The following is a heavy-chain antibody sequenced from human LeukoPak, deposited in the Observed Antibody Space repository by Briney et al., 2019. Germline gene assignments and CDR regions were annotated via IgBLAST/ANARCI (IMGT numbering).Heavy chain of an antibody. CDR1: GGSASSNNW. CDR3: ARVTTKYHVETGYYTKFDS. Sequence: SGTLSLTCAVSGGSASSNNWWSWVRQAPEKGLEWIGEISQSGNTNYNPSLRSRVTISVDKSKNHFSLKLSSVTAADTAVYYCARVTTKYHVETGYYTKFDSWGQGTMVTVSS. CDR2: ISQSGNT. V-gene: IGHV4-4*02. J-gene: IGHJ4*02. D-gene: IGHD3/OR15-3a*01.